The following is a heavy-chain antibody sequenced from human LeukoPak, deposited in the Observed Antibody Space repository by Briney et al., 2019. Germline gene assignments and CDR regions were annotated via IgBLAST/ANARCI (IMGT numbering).Heavy chain of an antibody. CDR3: ASDYYGSGSYQGY. CDR1: GGSVSSGSYY. V-gene: IGHV4-61*01. Sequence: PSETLSLTCTVSGGSVSSGSYYWSWIRQPPGKGLEWIGYIYYSGSTNYNPSLKSRVTISVDTSKNQFSLKLSSVTAADTAVHYCASDYYGSGSYQGYWGQGTLVTVSS. CDR2: IYYSGST. D-gene: IGHD3-10*01. J-gene: IGHJ4*02.